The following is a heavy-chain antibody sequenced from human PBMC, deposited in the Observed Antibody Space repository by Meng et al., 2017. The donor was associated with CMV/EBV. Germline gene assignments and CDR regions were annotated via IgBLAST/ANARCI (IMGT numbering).Heavy chain of an antibody. Sequence: EVQPGVCGGGLVRQGVSLRLSCEDSGFTFSDYWMHWVRQAPGEGPVWVSRIDTDGTVTSYAESVRGRFTISRDNSKNTLYLQMNDLRAGDSGVYYCVRDLVGNRDSWGHGTLVTVSS. CDR3: VRDLVGNRDS. V-gene: IGHV3-74*03. CDR1: GFTFSDYW. CDR2: IDTDGTVT. J-gene: IGHJ5*01. D-gene: IGHD1-14*01.